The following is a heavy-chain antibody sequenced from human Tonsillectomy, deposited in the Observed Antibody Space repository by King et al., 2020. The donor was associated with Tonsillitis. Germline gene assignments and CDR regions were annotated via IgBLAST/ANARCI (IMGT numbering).Heavy chain of an antibody. CDR3: AKVGATGPSDY. CDR2: ISYDGSNK. J-gene: IGHJ4*02. Sequence: VQLVESGGGVVQPGRSLRLSCAASGFTFSSYGMHWVRQASGKGLEWVAVISYDGSNKYYGDSVKGRFTISRDNSKNTLYLQMNSLRAEDTAVYYCAKVGATGPSDYWGQGTLVTVSS. D-gene: IGHD1-26*01. CDR1: GFTFSSYG. V-gene: IGHV3-30*18.